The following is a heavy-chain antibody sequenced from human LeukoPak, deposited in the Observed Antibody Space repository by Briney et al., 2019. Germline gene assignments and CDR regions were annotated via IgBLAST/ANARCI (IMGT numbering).Heavy chain of an antibody. CDR1: GFTFSNYA. D-gene: IGHD1-26*01. CDR2: ISYDGSNK. CDR3: APGATTLYFQH. J-gene: IGHJ1*01. Sequence: GGSLRLSCAASGFTFSNYALHWVRQAPGKGLEWVAVISYDGSNKYYGDSVKGRFTISRDNSRNTLYLQMNRLRPEDTAAYYCAPGATTLYFQHWGQGTLVTVSS. V-gene: IGHV3-30-3*02.